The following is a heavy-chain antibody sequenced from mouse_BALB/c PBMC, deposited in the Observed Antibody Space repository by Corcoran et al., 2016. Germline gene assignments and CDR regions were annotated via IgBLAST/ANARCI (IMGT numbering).Heavy chain of an antibody. CDR1: GYSFTGYY. Sequence: LVKTGASVKISCKASGYSFTGYYMHWVKQSHGKSLEWIGYISCYNGATSYNQKFKGKATFTVDTSSSTAYMQLNSLTSEDSAVYYCARGTTSFAYWGKGTLVTVSA. D-gene: IGHD1-1*01. CDR2: ISCYNGAT. V-gene: IGHV1S34*01. CDR3: ARGTTSFAY. J-gene: IGHJ3*01.